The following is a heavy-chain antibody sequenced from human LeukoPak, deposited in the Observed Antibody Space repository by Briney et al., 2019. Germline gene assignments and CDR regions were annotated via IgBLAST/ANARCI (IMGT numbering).Heavy chain of an antibody. V-gene: IGHV3-13*01. J-gene: IGHJ4*02. CDR3: ARAPNIVVVPAAIPFDY. CDR2: IGTAGDT. D-gene: IGHD2-2*02. CDR1: GFTFSTSD. Sequence: GGSLRLSCAASGFTFSTSDFHWVRQGLGKGLEWVSAIGTAGDTYYPGSVKGRFTISRENAKNSLYLQMNSLRAGDTAVYYCARAPNIVVVPAAIPFDYWGQGTLVTVSS.